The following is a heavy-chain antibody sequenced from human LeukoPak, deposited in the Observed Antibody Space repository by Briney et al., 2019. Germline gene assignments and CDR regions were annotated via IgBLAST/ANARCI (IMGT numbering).Heavy chain of an antibody. CDR3: ARREGELRYFDWLTPRD. CDR1: GFTFSSYAM. V-gene: IGHV4-4*02. CDR2: IYHSGST. D-gene: IGHD3-9*01. Sequence: PGGSLRLSCAASGFTFSSYAMSWVRQPPGKGLEWIGEIYHSGSTNYNPSLKSRVIISVDKSKNQFSLNLTSVTAADTAVYYCARREGELRYFDWLTPRDWGQGTLVTVSS. J-gene: IGHJ4*02.